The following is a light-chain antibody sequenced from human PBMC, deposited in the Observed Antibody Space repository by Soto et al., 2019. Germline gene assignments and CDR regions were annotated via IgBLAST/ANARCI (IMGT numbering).Light chain of an antibody. V-gene: IGKV3-15*01. CDR2: GAS. CDR1: QSVSST. Sequence: EIVMTQSPATLSVSPGARATLSCRASQSVSSTLAWYQQKPGQDPRLLIYGASTRATGIPARFSGSGSGTEFTLTSSSLHSEDFAIYYWQQYNNWPYTFGQGPKLEIK. CDR3: QQYNNWPYT. J-gene: IGKJ2*01.